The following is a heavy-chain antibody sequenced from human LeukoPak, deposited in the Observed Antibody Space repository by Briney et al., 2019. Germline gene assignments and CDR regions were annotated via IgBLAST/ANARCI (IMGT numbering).Heavy chain of an antibody. CDR1: GFTFSSYG. J-gene: IGHJ4*02. CDR2: ISYDGSNK. Sequence: QPGGSLRLSCAASGFTFSSYGMHWVRQAPGKGLEWVAVISYDGSNKYYADSVKGRFTISRDNSKNTLYLQMNSLRAEDTAMYYCARLIGSSWRFDYWGQGTLVTVAS. CDR3: ARLIGSSWRFDY. D-gene: IGHD6-13*01. V-gene: IGHV3-30*03.